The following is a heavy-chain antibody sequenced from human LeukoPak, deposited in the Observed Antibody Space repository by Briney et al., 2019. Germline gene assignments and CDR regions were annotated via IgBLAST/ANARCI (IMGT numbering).Heavy chain of an antibody. CDR3: AELGITMIGGV. CDR2: ISSSSSYI. D-gene: IGHD3-10*02. J-gene: IGHJ6*04. Sequence: PGGSLRLSCAASGFTFTSYSMNWVRQAPAKGLEWVSSISSSSSYIYYADSVKGRFTSSRDNAKNSLYLQMNSLRAEDTAVYYCAELGITMIGGVWGKGTTVTISS. CDR1: GFTFTSYS. V-gene: IGHV3-21*01.